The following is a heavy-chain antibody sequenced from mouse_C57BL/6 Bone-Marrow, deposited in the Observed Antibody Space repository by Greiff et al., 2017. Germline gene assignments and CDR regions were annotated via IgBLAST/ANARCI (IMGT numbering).Heavy chain of an antibody. Sequence: VQLQQPGAELVKPGASVKLSCKASGYTFTNYWMHWVKQRPGQGLEWIGMMHPNGGSPDYNEKFKSEATLSVDKSSRTAYMELSSLTSEDSAVYYCARCYEYDDYTKDYWGQGTSATVSA. D-gene: IGHD2-4*01. CDR3: ARCYEYDDYTKDY. V-gene: IGHV1-64*01. CDR2: MHPNGGSP. CDR1: GYTFTNYW. J-gene: IGHJ4*01.